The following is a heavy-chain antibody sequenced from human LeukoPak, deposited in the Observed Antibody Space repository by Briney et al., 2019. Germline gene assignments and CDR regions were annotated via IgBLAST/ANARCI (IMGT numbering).Heavy chain of an antibody. CDR3: VRGSITVVPACDI. J-gene: IGHJ3*02. CDR2: IYYSGSS. Sequence: SETLSLTCTLSVGSISIYYWSWIRQPPGKGLEWIGYIYYSGSSSYNPSLTSRGTLSVDTSTNQFSLKLCSVCAAVTGVYYCVRGSITVVPACDIGGQGTMVTVPS. CDR1: VGSISIYY. D-gene: IGHD3-10*01. V-gene: IGHV4-59*12.